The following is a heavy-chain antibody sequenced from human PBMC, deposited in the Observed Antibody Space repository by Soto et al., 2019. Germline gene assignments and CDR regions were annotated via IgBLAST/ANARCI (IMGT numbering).Heavy chain of an antibody. V-gene: IGHV3-23*01. D-gene: IGHD6-19*01. CDR3: AKEQSGWLYYFEY. CDR2: ISGSGGST. J-gene: IGHJ4*02. CDR1: GFTFSSYA. Sequence: GGSLRLSCAASGFTFSSYAMSLVRQAPGKGLEWVSAISGSGGSTYYADSVKGRLTISRDNSKNTLYLQMNSLRAEDTAVYYCAKEQSGWLYYFEYWGQGTMVTVSS.